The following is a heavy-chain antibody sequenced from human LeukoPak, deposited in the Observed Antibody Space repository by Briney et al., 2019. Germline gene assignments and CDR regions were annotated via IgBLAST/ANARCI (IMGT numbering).Heavy chain of an antibody. Sequence: SQTLSLTCTVSGGSISSGGYSWSWIRQHPGKGLEWIGYIYYSGSTYYNPSLKSRVTISVDTSKNQFSLKLSSVTAADTAVYYCARAHFYDSSGYFPDAFDIWGQGTMVTVSS. CDR2: IYYSGST. V-gene: IGHV4-31*03. CDR1: GGSISSGGYS. CDR3: ARAHFYDSSGYFPDAFDI. D-gene: IGHD3-22*01. J-gene: IGHJ3*02.